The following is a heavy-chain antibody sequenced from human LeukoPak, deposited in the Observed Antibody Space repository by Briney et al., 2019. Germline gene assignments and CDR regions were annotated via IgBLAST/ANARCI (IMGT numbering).Heavy chain of an antibody. CDR2: ISGSGGST. J-gene: IGHJ4*02. D-gene: IGHD3-10*01. CDR3: ARSYGSGSYYPDY. CDR1: GFTFSSYW. V-gene: IGHV3-23*01. Sequence: GGSLRLSCAASGFTFSSYWMHWVRQAPGKGLEWVSVISGSGGSTYYADSVKGRFTISRDNSKNTLYLQMNSLRAEDTAVYYCARSYGSGSYYPDYWGQGILVTVSS.